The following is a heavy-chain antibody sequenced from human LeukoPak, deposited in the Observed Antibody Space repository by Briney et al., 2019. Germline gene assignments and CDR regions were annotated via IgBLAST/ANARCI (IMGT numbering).Heavy chain of an antibody. V-gene: IGHV5-51*01. CDR2: IYPGDSDT. Sequence: GESLKISCKGSGYSFTSYWIGWVRQMPGKGLEWMGIIYPGDSDTRYSPSLQGQVTISTDKSISTAYLKWSSLKASDTAMYYCARLVAMVNNWFDPWGQGTLVTVSS. D-gene: IGHD5-18*01. CDR1: GYSFTSYW. CDR3: ARLVAMVNNWFDP. J-gene: IGHJ5*02.